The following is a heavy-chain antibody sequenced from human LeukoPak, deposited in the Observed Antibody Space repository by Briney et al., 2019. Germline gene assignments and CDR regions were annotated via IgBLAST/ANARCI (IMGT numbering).Heavy chain of an antibody. CDR1: GFTFSTYG. V-gene: IGHV3-33*01. D-gene: IGHD5-12*01. CDR3: ARDPRTRLRKGLSF. CDR2: IWFDGSNK. Sequence: GRSLRLSCAASGFTFSTYGMHWVRQAPGRGLEWVALIWFDGSNKYYANSVKGRFTISRDNSKSTLYLQMNSLRAEDTAVYYCARDPRTRLRKGLSFWGQGTLVTVSS. J-gene: IGHJ4*02.